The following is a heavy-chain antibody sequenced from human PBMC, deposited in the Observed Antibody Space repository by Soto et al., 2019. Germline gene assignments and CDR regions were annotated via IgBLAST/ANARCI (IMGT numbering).Heavy chain of an antibody. D-gene: IGHD6-19*01. J-gene: IGHJ6*02. CDR2: ISGSGGDT. CDR3: ARTESSGWSTRYGMDV. Sequence: GSLRLSCAASGFTFGNYAMSWVRQAPGKGLEWVSGISGSGGDTYYADSAKGRFTISRDNSKNTLYLQMNSLRVEDTATFYCARTESSGWSTRYGMDVWGQGTTVTVSS. V-gene: IGHV3-23*01. CDR1: GFTFGNYA.